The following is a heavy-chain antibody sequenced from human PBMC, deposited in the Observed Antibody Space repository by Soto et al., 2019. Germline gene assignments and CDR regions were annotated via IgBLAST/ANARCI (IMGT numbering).Heavy chain of an antibody. D-gene: IGHD6-19*01. V-gene: IGHV1-18*01. CDR3: ARVPGVLSGWYDFDY. CDR1: GYTFTSYG. J-gene: IGHJ4*02. CDR2: ISAYNGNT. Sequence: GASVKVSCKASGYTFTSYGISWVRQAPGQGLEWMGWISAYNGNTNYAQKLQGRVTMTTDTSTSTAYMELRSLRSDDTAVYYCARVPGVLSGWYDFDYWGQGTLVTVSS.